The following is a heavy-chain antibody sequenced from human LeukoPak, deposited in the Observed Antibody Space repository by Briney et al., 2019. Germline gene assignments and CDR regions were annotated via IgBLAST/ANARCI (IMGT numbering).Heavy chain of an antibody. D-gene: IGHD6-19*01. CDR2: IYYSGST. CDR1: GGSISNHY. J-gene: IGHJ4*02. V-gene: IGHV4-59*11. CDR3: ARGYSSGLYFDY. Sequence: SEALSLTCTVSGGSISNHYWSWVRQPPGKGLEWIGFIYYSGSTNYNPSLKSRVTISVDTSKNQFSLKLSSVTAADTAVYYCARGYSSGLYFDYWGQGTLVTVSS.